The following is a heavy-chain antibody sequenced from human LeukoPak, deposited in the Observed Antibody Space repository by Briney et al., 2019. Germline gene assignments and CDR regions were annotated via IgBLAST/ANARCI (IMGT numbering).Heavy chain of an antibody. CDR2: IKEDGSDK. CDR3: ARDKPLHLRYFDWVFF. Sequence: GRSLRLSCLASGFTFSNSWMTWVRQAPGKGLEWVANIKEDGSDKQYVDSVKGRFTISRDNAKNSLYLQMNSLRAEDTAVYYCARDKPLHLRYFDWVFFWGQGTLVTVSS. D-gene: IGHD3-9*01. CDR1: GFTFSNSW. V-gene: IGHV3-7*01. J-gene: IGHJ4*02.